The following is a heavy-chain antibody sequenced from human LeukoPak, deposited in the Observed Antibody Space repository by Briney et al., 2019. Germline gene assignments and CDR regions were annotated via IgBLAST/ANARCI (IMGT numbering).Heavy chain of an antibody. J-gene: IGHJ6*02. V-gene: IGHV3-66*01. D-gene: IGHD2-2*01. CDR2: INRDGPT. CDR1: GFSVSNNY. CDR3: GRGGYDMYD. Sequence: PGGSLRLSCAASGFSVSNNYMSWLRQAPGNGLQWVSTINRDGPTFHADSVKGRVTISSDNSSNTLYLQMNSLRAADTAVYYCGRGGYDMYDWGQGTTVSVSS.